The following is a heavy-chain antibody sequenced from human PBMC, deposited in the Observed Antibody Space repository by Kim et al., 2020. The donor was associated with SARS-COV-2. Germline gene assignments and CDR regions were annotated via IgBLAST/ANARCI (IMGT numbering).Heavy chain of an antibody. Sequence: GGSLILSCAASGLSFNSYSMNWVRQAPGKGLEWVAFITCDSSNKYYADSVKGRFTISRDNSKNTLYLQMNSLRVEDTAVYYCARGNYYESVSLSDYYNGIVVWRRGPTL. CDR3: ARGNYYESVSLSDYYNGIVV. J-gene: IGHJ6*01. D-gene: IGHD3-10*01. CDR1: GLSFNSYS. V-gene: IGHV3-30-3*01. CDR2: ITCDSSNK.